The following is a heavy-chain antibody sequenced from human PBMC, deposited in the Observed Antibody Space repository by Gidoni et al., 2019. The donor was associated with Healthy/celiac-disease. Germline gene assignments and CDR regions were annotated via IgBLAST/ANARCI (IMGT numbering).Heavy chain of an antibody. CDR3: ARDRPAAAGYYYYGRDV. Sequence: QVHLPESCPGLLKPSATLSLTCTVSGGSISRYYWSWIRQPPGKGREWSGYTYDSGSTNYNPSLKSRVTISVDTSKNQFSLKLSYVTAADTTVYYCARDRPAAAGYYYYGRDVWGQGTTVTVSS. V-gene: IGHV4-59*01. J-gene: IGHJ6*02. CDR2: TYDSGST. D-gene: IGHD6-13*01. CDR1: GGSISRYY.